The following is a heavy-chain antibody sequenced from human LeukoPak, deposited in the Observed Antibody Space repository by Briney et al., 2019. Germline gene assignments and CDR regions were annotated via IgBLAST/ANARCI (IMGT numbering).Heavy chain of an antibody. J-gene: IGHJ4*02. CDR3: SRGNNYVDFDY. Sequence: SQTLSLTCTVSGGSVNSGSYFWSSSRPPPGKRLQWIGRIHTSVSTASNPSLTSRCTISVETSKNQLSLKPSSVTAADTAVYYCSRGNNYVDFDYWGQGTLVTVSS. CDR2: IHTSVST. D-gene: IGHD4-11*01. CDR1: GGSVNSGSYF. V-gene: IGHV4-61*02.